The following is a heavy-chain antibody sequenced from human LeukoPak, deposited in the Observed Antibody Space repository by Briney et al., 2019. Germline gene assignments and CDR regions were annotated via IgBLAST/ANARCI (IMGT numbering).Heavy chain of an antibody. CDR3: ASLTIIYY. CDR1: GGSFSGYY. CDR2: INHSGST. D-gene: IGHD3-10*01. Sequence: PSETLSLTCAVYGGSFSGYYWSWIRQPPGKGLEWIGEINHSGSTNYNPSLKSRVTISVDTSENQFSLKLSSVTAADTAVYYCASLTIIYYWGQGTLVTVSS. V-gene: IGHV4-34*01. J-gene: IGHJ4*02.